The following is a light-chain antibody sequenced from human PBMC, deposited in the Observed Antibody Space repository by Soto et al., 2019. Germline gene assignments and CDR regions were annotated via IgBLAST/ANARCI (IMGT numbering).Light chain of an antibody. CDR2: GAS. V-gene: IGKV3-20*01. CDR3: QQYDSSPST. J-gene: IGKJ1*01. CDR1: QSVSSSF. Sequence: EIVLTQSPGTLSLSPGERATLSCRASQSVSSSFLAWYQQKPGQAPRLLIYGASTSATGIPDRFSGSGSGTDFTLTISRLEPEDFAVYYCQQYDSSPSTFGQGTKVEVK.